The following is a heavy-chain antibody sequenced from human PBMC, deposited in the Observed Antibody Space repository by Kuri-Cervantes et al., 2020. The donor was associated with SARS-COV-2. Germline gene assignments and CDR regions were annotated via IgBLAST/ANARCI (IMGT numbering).Heavy chain of an antibody. D-gene: IGHD5-12*01. V-gene: IGHV3-23*01. Sequence: GGSLRLSCAASGFTFSSYAMSWVRQAPGKGLEWVSAISGSGGSTYYADSVKGRFTISRDNSKNTLYLQMNSLRAEDTAVYYCARAGYSGYDRIAAAGPPGYWGQGTLVTVSS. CDR2: ISGSGGST. CDR1: GFTFSSYA. J-gene: IGHJ4*02. CDR3: ARAGYSGYDRIAAAGPPGY.